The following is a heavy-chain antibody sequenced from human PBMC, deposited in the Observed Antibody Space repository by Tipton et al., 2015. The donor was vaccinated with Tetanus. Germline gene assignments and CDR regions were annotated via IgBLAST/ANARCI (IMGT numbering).Heavy chain of an antibody. CDR3: ARDRAVPVQAYGTDV. CDR1: GYTFTHYG. CDR2: ISPFTGDT. D-gene: IGHD6-19*01. J-gene: IGHJ6*02. Sequence: QLVQSGAEVKKPGASVKVSCKASGYTFTHYGISWVRQAPGQGLEWVGWISPFTGDTEYAQNLQDRLILTTDTSTATAYVEVRSLTSDDTALYYGARDRAVPVQAYGTDVWGQGTSVTVSS. V-gene: IGHV1-18*01.